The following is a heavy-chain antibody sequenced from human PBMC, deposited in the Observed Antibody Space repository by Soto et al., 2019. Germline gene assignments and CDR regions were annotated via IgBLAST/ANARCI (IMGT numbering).Heavy chain of an antibody. CDR3: ARVSSDHYYYYGMDV. J-gene: IGHJ6*02. CDR1: GYTFTSYG. D-gene: IGHD3-22*01. CDR2: ISAYNGNT. V-gene: IGHV1-18*01. Sequence: ASVKVSCKASGYTFTSYGISWVRQAPGQGLEWMGWISAYNGNTNYAQKLQGRVTMTTDTSTSTAYMELRSLRSDDTAVYYCARVSSDHYYYYGMDVWGQGTTFTVAS.